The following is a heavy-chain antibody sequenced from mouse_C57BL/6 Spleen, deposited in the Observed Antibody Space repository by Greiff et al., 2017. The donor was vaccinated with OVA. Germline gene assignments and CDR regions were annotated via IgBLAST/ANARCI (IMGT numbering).Heavy chain of an antibody. CDR2: ISSGSSTI. J-gene: IGHJ4*01. CDR1: GFTFSDYG. Sequence: EVKLMESGGGLVKPGGSLKLSCAASGFTFSDYGMHWVRQAPEKGLEWVAYISSGSSTIYYADTVKGRFTISRDNAKNTLCLQMTSLRSEDTAMYYCARPRDAMDYWGQGTSVTVSS. CDR3: ARPRDAMDY. V-gene: IGHV5-17*01.